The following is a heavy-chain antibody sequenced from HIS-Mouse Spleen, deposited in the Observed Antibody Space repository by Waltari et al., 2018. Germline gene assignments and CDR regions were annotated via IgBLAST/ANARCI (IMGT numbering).Heavy chain of an antibody. CDR2: IYHSGST. J-gene: IGHJ2*01. CDR1: GYSISSGYY. V-gene: IGHV4-38-2*02. Sequence: QVQLQESGPGLVKPSETLSLTCTVSGYSISSGYYWGWIRQPPGKGLEWIGSIYHSGSTYYNPSLRSRVTISVDTSKNQSSLKLSSVTAADTAVYYCAREIPYSSSWYDWYFDLWGRGTLVTVSS. D-gene: IGHD6-13*01. CDR3: AREIPYSSSWYDWYFDL.